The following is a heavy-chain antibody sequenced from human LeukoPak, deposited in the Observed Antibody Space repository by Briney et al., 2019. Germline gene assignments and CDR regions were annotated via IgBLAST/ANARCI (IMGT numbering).Heavy chain of an antibody. CDR3: AKATVTTRYYYGMDV. CDR1: GFTFDDYA. J-gene: IGHJ6*02. D-gene: IGHD4-17*01. V-gene: IGHV3-9*01. CDR2: ISWNSGSI. Sequence: PGGSLRLSCAASGFTFDDYAMHWARQAPGKALVGVLGISWNSGSIGDADSVKGRFTISRDNAKNSLYLTMNSLRAEDTALYYCAKATVTTRYYYGMDVWGQGTTVTVSS.